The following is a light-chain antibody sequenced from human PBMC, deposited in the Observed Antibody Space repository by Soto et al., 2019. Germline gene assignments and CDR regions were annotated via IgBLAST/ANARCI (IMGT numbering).Light chain of an antibody. CDR2: EVT. Sequence: QSALTQPRSVSGSPGQSVTISCTGTNSDVGTYNYVSWYQQHPGQVPKLMLFEVTNRPSGVSDRFSGSKSGNTASLTISGLQAEDEADYYCSSYTISSTVVFGGGTKLTVL. CDR1: NSDVGTYNY. V-gene: IGLV2-14*01. J-gene: IGLJ2*01. CDR3: SSYTISSTVV.